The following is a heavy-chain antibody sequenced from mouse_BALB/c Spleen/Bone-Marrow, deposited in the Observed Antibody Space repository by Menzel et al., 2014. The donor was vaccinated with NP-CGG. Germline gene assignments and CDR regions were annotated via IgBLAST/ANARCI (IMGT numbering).Heavy chain of an antibody. CDR1: GYKFTSYV. CDR2: INPYNDVT. Sequence: VQLQQSGPELVKPGASVKMSCKASGYKFTSYVMLWVKQKPGQGLEWIGYINPYNDVTTYNEKFKGKASLTSDKSSSTAYMELSSLTSDDSAVYYCGRDYYRGSFDYWGQGTTLTVSP. D-gene: IGHD2-14*01. CDR3: GRDYYRGSFDY. V-gene: IGHV1-14*01. J-gene: IGHJ2*01.